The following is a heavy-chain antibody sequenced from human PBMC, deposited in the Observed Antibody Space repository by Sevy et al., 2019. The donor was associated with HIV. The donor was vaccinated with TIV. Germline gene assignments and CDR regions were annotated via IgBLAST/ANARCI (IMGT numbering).Heavy chain of an antibody. D-gene: IGHD3-10*01. CDR2: MNPNSGNT. V-gene: IGHV1-8*01. CDR1: GYTFTTHD. Sequence: ASVKDSCKTSGYTFTTHDINWVRQATGQGLEWMGWMNPNSGNTGYAQRFQGRVTMTRNTSISTAYMELSSLRSEDTAVYYCARFVTLFWGAKGMDVWGQGTTITVSS. CDR3: ARFVTLFWGAKGMDV. J-gene: IGHJ6*02.